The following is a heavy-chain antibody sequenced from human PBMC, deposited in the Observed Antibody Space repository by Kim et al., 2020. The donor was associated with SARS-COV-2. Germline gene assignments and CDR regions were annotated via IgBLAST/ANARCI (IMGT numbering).Heavy chain of an antibody. CDR2: ISSSSSYI. Sequence: GGSLRLSCAASGFTFSSYSMNWVRQAPGKGLEWVSSISSSSSYIYYADSVKGRFTISRDNSKNSLYLQMNSLRAEDTAVYYCARDRKAVAGTPYYYNYGMDLWGQGTTVTVSS. D-gene: IGHD6-19*01. CDR3: ARDRKAVAGTPYYYNYGMDL. J-gene: IGHJ6*02. V-gene: IGHV3-21*01. CDR1: GFTFSSYS.